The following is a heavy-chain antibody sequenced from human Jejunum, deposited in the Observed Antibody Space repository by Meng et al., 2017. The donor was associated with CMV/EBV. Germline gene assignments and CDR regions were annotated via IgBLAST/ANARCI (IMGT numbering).Heavy chain of an antibody. J-gene: IGHJ4*02. CDR2: INQGGNRK. V-gene: IGHV3-7*04. CDR1: GFTFSGHW. D-gene: IGHD2-21*01. CDR3: ARDPDSIDGVSFDF. Sequence: VLLVVSGGRRGQPGGSLRLSCESSGFTFSGHWMNWVRQAPGKGPEWVANINQGGNRKYYVDSVKGRFTISRDNARNSVYLQLDSLRTEDTAVYYCARDPDSIDGVSFDFWGQGTLVTVSS.